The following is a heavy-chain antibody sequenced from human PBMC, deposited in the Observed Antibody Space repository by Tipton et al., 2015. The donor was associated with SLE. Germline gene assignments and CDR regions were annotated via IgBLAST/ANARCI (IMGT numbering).Heavy chain of an antibody. V-gene: IGHV4-59*08. Sequence: LRLSCTVSGGSISSYYWSWIRQPPGKGLEWIGYIYYSGSTNYSPSLKSRVTISVDTSKNQFSLKLSSVTAADTAVYYCAIHTGIVGATPFVYWGQGTLVTVSS. CDR3: AIHTGIVGATPFVY. CDR2: IYYSGST. D-gene: IGHD1-26*01. J-gene: IGHJ4*02. CDR1: GGSISSYY.